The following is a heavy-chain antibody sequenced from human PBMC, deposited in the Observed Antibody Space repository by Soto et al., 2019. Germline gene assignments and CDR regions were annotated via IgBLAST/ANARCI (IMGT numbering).Heavy chain of an antibody. V-gene: IGHV3-11*04. Sequence: PGGSLRLSCAASGFTFSDYYMSWIRQAPGKGLEWVSHISSSGSTIYYADSVKGRFTISRDNAKNSLYLQMNSLRAEDTAVYYCARRLGTGYYYGMDVWGQGTTVTVSS. CDR2: ISSSGSTI. D-gene: IGHD2-21*02. J-gene: IGHJ6*02. CDR1: GFTFSDYY. CDR3: ARRLGTGYYYGMDV.